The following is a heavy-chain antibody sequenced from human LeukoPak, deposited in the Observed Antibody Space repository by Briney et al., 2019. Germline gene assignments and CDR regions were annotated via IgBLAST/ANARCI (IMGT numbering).Heavy chain of an antibody. J-gene: IGHJ4*02. CDR3: AREYDT. CDR2: IFYSGST. V-gene: IGHV4-59*12. Sequence: SETLSLTCTVSGGSISSYYWSWIRPPPGKGLEWIGYIFYSGSTNYNPSLKSRVTISVDTSKNQFSLKMSSVTAADTAVYYCAREYDTWGQGTLVTVSS. D-gene: IGHD3-9*01. CDR1: GGSISSYY.